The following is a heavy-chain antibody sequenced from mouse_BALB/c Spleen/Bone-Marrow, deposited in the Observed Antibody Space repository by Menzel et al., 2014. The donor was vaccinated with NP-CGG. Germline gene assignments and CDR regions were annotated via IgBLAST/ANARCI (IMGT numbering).Heavy chain of an antibody. J-gene: IGHJ1*01. CDR1: GIGFCRKW. D-gene: IGHD1-1*01. Sequence: GGGPGEPGGVPKISCGGPGIGFCRKWMRWGRQGPGERAERNGENKPDSSTINYTPSLKDKFIISRDNAKNTLYLQMSKVRSEDTALYYCARLNYYGNLFVWGAGTTVTVSS. V-gene: IGHV4-1*02. CDR2: NKPDSSTI. CDR3: ARLNYYGNLFV.